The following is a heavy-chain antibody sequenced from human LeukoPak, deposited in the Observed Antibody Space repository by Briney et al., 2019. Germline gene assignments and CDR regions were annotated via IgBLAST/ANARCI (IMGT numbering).Heavy chain of an antibody. CDR1: GGSISSSSYY. J-gene: IGHJ4*02. CDR2: IYYSGST. V-gene: IGHV4-39*02. D-gene: IGHD3-3*01. Sequence: SETLSLTCTVSGGSISSSSYYWGWIRQPPGKGLEWIGSIYYSGSTYYNPSLKSRVTISVDTSKNQFSLKLSSVTAADTAVYYCAREARVVIGLTPNYFDYWGQGTLVTVSS. CDR3: AREARVVIGLTPNYFDY.